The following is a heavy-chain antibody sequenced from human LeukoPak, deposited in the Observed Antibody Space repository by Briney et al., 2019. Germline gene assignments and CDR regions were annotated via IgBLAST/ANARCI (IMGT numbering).Heavy chain of an antibody. J-gene: IGHJ4*02. V-gene: IGHV4-59*12. D-gene: IGHD4-17*01. Sequence: SETLSLTCTVSGGSISSYYWSWIRQPPGKGLEWIGEIYHSGSTNYNPSLKSRVTIAVDKSKNQFSLKLSSVTAADTAVYYCARASHDYGDYSHFDYWGQGTLVTVSS. CDR3: ARASHDYGDYSHFDY. CDR2: IYHSGST. CDR1: GGSISSYY.